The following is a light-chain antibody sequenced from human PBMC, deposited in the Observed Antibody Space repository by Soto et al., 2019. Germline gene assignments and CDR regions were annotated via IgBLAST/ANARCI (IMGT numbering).Light chain of an antibody. CDR2: GAS. V-gene: IGKV3-20*01. CDR1: QSVSSSY. CDR3: QHYGSSPLFT. Sequence: EIVLTQSPGTLSLSPGERATLSCRASQSVSSSYLAWYQQKPGQAPRLLMYGASSRATGIPDRFSGSGSGTDFTLTIRRLEPEDFAVYYCQHYGSSPLFTFGPGTKVDIK. J-gene: IGKJ3*01.